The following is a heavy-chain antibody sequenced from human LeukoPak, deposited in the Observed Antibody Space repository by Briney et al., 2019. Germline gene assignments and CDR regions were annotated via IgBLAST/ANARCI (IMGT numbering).Heavy chain of an antibody. CDR2: INHGAET. CDR1: GGTFSGYH. J-gene: IGHJ3*01. V-gene: IGHV4-34*08. D-gene: IGHD4-17*01. CDR3: AGDPIPQDYTDSVSVFHV. Sequence: SETLSLTCDVVGGTFSGYHWSWIRQPPGGGLEWIGEINHGAETHYNPSLKSRVSISVDTSKRQFILRLTSMAAGDAAVYYSAGDPIPQDYTDSVSVFHVWGPGSMVTVSS.